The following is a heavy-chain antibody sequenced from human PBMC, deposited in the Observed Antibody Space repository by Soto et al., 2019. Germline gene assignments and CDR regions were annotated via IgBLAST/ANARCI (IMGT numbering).Heavy chain of an antibody. J-gene: IGHJ3*01. V-gene: IGHV1-69*01. Sequence: QLVQSGAEVKKPGSSVKVSCKASGSSFSSFAISWVRQAPGQGLEWMGGIIAILRRTNHAQKFQDRLTITADASKSTAYMELSTLSSDDKSVYYCARPLPGIMAFADAFDLWGQGTVVTVSA. D-gene: IGHD3-16*01. CDR1: GSSFSSFA. CDR2: IIAILRRT. CDR3: ARPLPGIMAFADAFDL.